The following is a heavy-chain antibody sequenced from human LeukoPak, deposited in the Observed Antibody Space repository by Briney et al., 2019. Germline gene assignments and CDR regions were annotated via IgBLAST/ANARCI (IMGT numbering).Heavy chain of an antibody. V-gene: IGHV1-46*01. D-gene: IGHD2-2*01. J-gene: IGHJ4*02. CDR1: GYTFTSYY. CDR3: ARDPSHLDYFDY. Sequence: ASVKVSFKASGYTFTSYYMHWVRQAPGQGLEWMGIINPSGGSTSYAQKFQGRVTMTRDTSTSTVYMELSSLRSEDTAVYYCARDPSHLDYFDYWGQGTLVTVSS. CDR2: INPSGGST.